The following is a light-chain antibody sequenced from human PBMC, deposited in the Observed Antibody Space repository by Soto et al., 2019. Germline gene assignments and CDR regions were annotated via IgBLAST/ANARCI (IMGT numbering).Light chain of an antibody. CDR2: EVS. CDR3: SSYAGSNNLV. V-gene: IGLV2-8*01. CDR1: SSDVGGYNY. Sequence: QSALTQPPSASGSPGQSVTISCTGTSSDVGGYNYVSWYQQHPGKAPKLMIYEVSKRPSGVPDRFSGSKSGNTASLTVSGREAEDGADYCCSSYAGSNNLVFGGGTKVTVL. J-gene: IGLJ3*02.